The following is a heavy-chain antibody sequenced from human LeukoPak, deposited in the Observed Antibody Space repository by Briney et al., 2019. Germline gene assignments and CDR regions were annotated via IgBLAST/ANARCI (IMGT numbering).Heavy chain of an antibody. Sequence: ASVKVSCKASGYTFTGYYMHWVRQAPGQGLEWMGWINPNSGGTNYAQKFQGRVTMTRDTSISTAYMELSRLRSDDTAVYYCARSSGDSSGYYSARVLEITPPFDYWGQGTLVTVSS. D-gene: IGHD3-22*01. J-gene: IGHJ4*02. CDR1: GYTFTGYY. CDR2: INPNSGGT. CDR3: ARSSGDSSGYYSARVLEITPPFDY. V-gene: IGHV1-2*02.